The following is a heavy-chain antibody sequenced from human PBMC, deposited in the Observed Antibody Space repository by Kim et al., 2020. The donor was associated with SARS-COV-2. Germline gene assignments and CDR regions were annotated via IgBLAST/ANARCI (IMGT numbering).Heavy chain of an antibody. CDR2: ISGSGAST. J-gene: IGHJ2*01. CDR3: AKPLVDYYDSSHIWYFDL. V-gene: IGHV3-23*01. CDR1: GFTFSSYA. D-gene: IGHD3-22*01. Sequence: GGSLRLSCAASGFTFSSYAMSWVRQAPGKGLEWVSAISGSGASTYYADSVKGRFTISRDNSKNTLYLQMNSLRAEDTAVYYCAKPLVDYYDSSHIWYFDLWGRGTLVTVSS.